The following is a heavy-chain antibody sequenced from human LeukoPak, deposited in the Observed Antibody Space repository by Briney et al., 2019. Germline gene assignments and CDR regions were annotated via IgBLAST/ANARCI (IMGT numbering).Heavy chain of an antibody. D-gene: IGHD6-6*01. CDR1: GFTFSSYA. CDR3: AEDNPEYSSSSVGAY. V-gene: IGHV3-23*01. CDR2: ISGSGVST. Sequence: PGGSLRLSCAASGFTFSSYAMSWVRLAPGKGLEWVSAISGSGVSTYHADSVKGRFTISRDNSKNTLYLQMNSLRAEDTAVYYCAEDNPEYSSSSVGAYWGQGTLVTVSS. J-gene: IGHJ4*02.